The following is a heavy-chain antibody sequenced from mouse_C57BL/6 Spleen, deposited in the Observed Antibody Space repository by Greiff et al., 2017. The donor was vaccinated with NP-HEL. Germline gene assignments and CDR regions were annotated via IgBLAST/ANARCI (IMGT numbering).Heavy chain of an antibody. Sequence: QVQLQQPGAELVKPGASVKLSCKASGYTFTSYWMHWVKQRPGRGLEWIGRIDPNSGGTKYNEKFKSKATLTVDKPSSTAYMQLSSLTSEDSAVYSGACAGGGYYVEWFAYWGQGTLVTVSA. J-gene: IGHJ3*01. CDR3: ACAGGGYYVEWFAY. V-gene: IGHV1-72*01. D-gene: IGHD2-3*01. CDR1: GYTFTSYW. CDR2: IDPNSGGT.